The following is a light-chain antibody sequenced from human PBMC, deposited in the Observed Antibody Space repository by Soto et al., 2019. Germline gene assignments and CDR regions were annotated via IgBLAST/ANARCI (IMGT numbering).Light chain of an antibody. J-gene: IGKJ3*01. CDR2: GAS. Sequence: EVGWTRCPGTLYLYPGERATLSCRASQSVAANYLAWYQQKRGQAPRLLIYGASSRATGIPDRFSGSGSGTDFTLTISRLEPEDFSVYYCPQYGTAPLTPGPGTKLDIK. CDR3: PQYGTAPLT. V-gene: IGKV3-20*01. CDR1: QSVAANY.